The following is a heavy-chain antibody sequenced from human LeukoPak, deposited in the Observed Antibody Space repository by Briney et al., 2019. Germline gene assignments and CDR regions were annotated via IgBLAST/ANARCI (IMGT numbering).Heavy chain of an antibody. Sequence: KPSETLSLTCTVSGGSISSGGYYWSWIRQHPGKGLEWIGYIYYSGSTYYNPSLKSRVTISVDTSKNQFSLKLSSVTAADTAVYYCASLPLFGGKRDGMDVWGQGTTVTVSS. V-gene: IGHV4-31*03. J-gene: IGHJ6*02. CDR1: GGSISSGGYY. CDR2: IYYSGST. D-gene: IGHD3-10*02. CDR3: ASLPLFGGKRDGMDV.